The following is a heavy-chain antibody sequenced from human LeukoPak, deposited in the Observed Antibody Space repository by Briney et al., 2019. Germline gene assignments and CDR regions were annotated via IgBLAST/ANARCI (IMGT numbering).Heavy chain of an antibody. Sequence: PGGSLRLSCAASGFTFSSYGMHWVRQAPGKGLEWVAFIRFDGSNKYYADSVKGRFTISRDNSKNTLYLQMNGLRAEDTAVYYCAKGNCGGDCYTYYYFYMDVWGKGTTVTVFS. CDR1: GFTFSSYG. D-gene: IGHD2-21*02. CDR2: IRFDGSNK. V-gene: IGHV3-30*02. J-gene: IGHJ6*03. CDR3: AKGNCGGDCYTYYYFYMDV.